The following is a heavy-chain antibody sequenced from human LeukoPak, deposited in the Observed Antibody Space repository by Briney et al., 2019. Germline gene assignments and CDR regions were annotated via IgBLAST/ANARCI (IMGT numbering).Heavy chain of an antibody. J-gene: IGHJ4*02. Sequence: KVSCXXSGYTFTSYAMHWVRQAPGQRLEWMGWINAGNGNTKYSQKFQGRVTITRDTSASTAYMELSSLTSEDTAAYYCARGIRGSSYNWGQGTLVTVSS. CDR1: GYTFTSYA. V-gene: IGHV1-3*01. D-gene: IGHD6-13*01. CDR3: ARGIRGSSYN. CDR2: INAGNGNT.